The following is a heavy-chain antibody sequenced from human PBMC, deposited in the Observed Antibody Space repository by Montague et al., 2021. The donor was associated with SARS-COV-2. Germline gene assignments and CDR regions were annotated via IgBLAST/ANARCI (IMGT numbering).Heavy chain of an antibody. CDR2: IYYSGST. CDR3: ARDGRRTTVTPRGVITLHYFDY. J-gene: IGHJ4*02. V-gene: IGHV4-31*03. CDR1: GGSISSGGYY. Sequence: TLSLTCTVSGGSISSGGYYWSWIRQHPGKGLKWIGYIYYSGSTYYNPSLKSRVTISVDTSKNQFSLKLSSVTAADTAVYYCARDGRRTTVTPRGVITLHYFDYWGQGTLVTVSS. D-gene: IGHD4-17*01.